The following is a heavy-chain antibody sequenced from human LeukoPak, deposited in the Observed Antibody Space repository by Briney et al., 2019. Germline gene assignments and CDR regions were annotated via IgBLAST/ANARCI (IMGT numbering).Heavy chain of an antibody. Sequence: GGSLRLSCAASGFTFSTYGMHWVRQAPGKGLEWVALISYDGSINDYADSVKGRFTISRDNSKNTLYLQMNSLRADDTAMYYCARGSYSSSWKTFDYWGQGTLVTVSS. CDR3: ARGSYSSSWKTFDY. V-gene: IGHV3-30*19. D-gene: IGHD6-13*01. J-gene: IGHJ4*02. CDR2: ISYDGSIN. CDR1: GFTFSTYG.